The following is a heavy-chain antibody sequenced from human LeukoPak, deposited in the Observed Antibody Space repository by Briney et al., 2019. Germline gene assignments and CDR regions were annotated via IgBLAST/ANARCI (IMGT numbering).Heavy chain of an antibody. Sequence: SETLSLTCAVYGWSFSGYYWSWIRQPPGKGLEWIGSIYYSGSTYYNPSLKSRVTISVDTSKNQFSLKLSSVTAADTAVYYCARLLYDFWSGYYLFDYWGQGTLVTVSS. CDR3: ARLLYDFWSGYYLFDY. CDR1: GWSFSGYY. J-gene: IGHJ4*02. D-gene: IGHD3-3*01. V-gene: IGHV4-34*01. CDR2: IYYSGST.